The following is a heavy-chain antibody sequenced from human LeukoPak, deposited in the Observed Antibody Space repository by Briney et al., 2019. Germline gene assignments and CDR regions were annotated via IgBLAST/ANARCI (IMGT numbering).Heavy chain of an antibody. D-gene: IGHD3-10*01. Sequence: ASVKVSCKVSGYTLTELSMHWVRQAPGKGLEWMGGFDPEDGETIYAQKFQGRVTMTEDTSTDTAYMELSSLRAEDTAVYYCARDRGYYGSGLSGMDVWGQGTTVTVSS. J-gene: IGHJ6*02. V-gene: IGHV1-24*01. CDR1: GYTLTELS. CDR2: FDPEDGET. CDR3: ARDRGYYGSGLSGMDV.